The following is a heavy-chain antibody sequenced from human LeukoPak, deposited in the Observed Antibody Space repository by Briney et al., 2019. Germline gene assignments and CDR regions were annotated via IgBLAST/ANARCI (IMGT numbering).Heavy chain of an antibody. Sequence: ASVKVSCKASGYTFTGYYMHWVRQAPGQGLEWMGWINPNSGGTNYARKFQGRVTMTRDTSISTAYMELSRLRSDDTAVYYCARGLWWWDYWGQGTLVTVSS. J-gene: IGHJ4*02. D-gene: IGHD2-21*01. CDR2: INPNSGGT. CDR1: GYTFTGYY. CDR3: ARGLWWWDY. V-gene: IGHV1-2*02.